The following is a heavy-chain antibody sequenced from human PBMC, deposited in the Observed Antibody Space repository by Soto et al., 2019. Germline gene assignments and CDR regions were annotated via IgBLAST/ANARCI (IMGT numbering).Heavy chain of an antibody. J-gene: IGHJ6*02. CDR1: GGAVSSESHY. Sequence: QVQLQESGPGLVKPSETLSLTCTVSGGAVSSESHYWSWIRQPPGKGLEWIGYIYYTGSTNYNPSLKGRVTMSVDKSRDQVSLRLRSVTRADTAVYYCARDQYDFRSGSYYYAMEVWGQGTKVTVSS. V-gene: IGHV4-61*01. CDR2: IYYTGST. D-gene: IGHD3-3*01. CDR3: ARDQYDFRSGSYYYAMEV.